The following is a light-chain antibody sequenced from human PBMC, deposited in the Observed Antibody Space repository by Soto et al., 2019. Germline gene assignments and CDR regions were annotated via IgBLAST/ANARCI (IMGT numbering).Light chain of an antibody. CDR3: NSFTTSSTYV. CDR1: SSDIGSYNR. J-gene: IGLJ1*01. Sequence: QSVLTQPASVSGSPGQAITISCTGTSSDIGSYNRVSWYQQPPGTAPTLIIYDVSNRPSGVPDRFSGSKSGNTASLTISGLQAEDEADYYCNSFTTSSTYVFGTGTKLTVL. CDR2: DVS. V-gene: IGLV2-18*02.